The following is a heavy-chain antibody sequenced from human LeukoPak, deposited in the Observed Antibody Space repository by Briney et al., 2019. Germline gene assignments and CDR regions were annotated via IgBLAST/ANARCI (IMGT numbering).Heavy chain of an antibody. CDR3: ARLQDSSSFYYYYYGMDV. CDR1: GYSFTSYW. D-gene: IGHD6-6*01. Sequence: GESLKISCKGSGYSFTSYWIGWVRQMPGKGLEWMGIIYPGDSDTRYSPSFQGQVTISADKSISTAYLQWSSLKASDTATYYCARLQDSSSFYYYYYGMDVWGQGTTVTVSS. J-gene: IGHJ6*02. CDR2: IYPGDSDT. V-gene: IGHV5-51*01.